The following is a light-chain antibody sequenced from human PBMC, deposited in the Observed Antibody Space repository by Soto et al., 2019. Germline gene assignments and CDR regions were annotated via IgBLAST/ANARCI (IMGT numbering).Light chain of an antibody. CDR2: KAS. V-gene: IGKV1-5*03. CDR3: QQYNSYSWT. Sequence: DIQMTQSPSTLSASVGDRVTITCRASQSIGSWLAWFQQKPGKAPKVLIYKASSLESGVPSRFSGSGSGTEFTLTISSLQPDDFATYYCQQYNSYSWTFGQGTKVDI. J-gene: IGKJ1*01. CDR1: QSIGSW.